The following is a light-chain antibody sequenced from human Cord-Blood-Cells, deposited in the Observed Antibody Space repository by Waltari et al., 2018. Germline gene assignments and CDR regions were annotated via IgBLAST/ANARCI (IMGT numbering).Light chain of an antibody. J-gene: IGLJ3*02. Sequence: QSALTLPASVSGSPGQSITISCTGTSSDVGGYNYVSWYQQHPGKAPKLMIYDVSKRPSGVSNRFSGSKSGNTASLTISGLQAEDEADYYCSSYTSSSTWVFGGGTKLTVL. CDR2: DVS. CDR1: SSDVGGYNY. V-gene: IGLV2-14*01. CDR3: SSYTSSSTWV.